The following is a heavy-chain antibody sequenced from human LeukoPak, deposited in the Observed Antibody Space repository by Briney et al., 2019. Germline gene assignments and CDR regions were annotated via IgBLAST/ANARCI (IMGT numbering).Heavy chain of an antibody. D-gene: IGHD4/OR15-4a*01. Sequence: ASVKVSCKASGYTFTRYYMHWVRQAPGQGLEWMGIINPSGGGTTYAQKFQGRVSMTRDTSTSTFYMDLSSLRSEDTAVYYCARHFDGFDYGPGGGDGMDVWGQGTTVTVSS. CDR3: ARHFDGFDYGPGGGDGMDV. J-gene: IGHJ6*02. CDR2: INPSGGGT. CDR1: GYTFTRYY. V-gene: IGHV1-46*01.